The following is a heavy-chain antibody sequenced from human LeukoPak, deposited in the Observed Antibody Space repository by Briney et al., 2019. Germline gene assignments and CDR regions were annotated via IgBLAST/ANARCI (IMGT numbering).Heavy chain of an antibody. Sequence: GGSLRLSCAASGVTFRDYWMNWVRQTPGKGLEWVAVIKSDGSEKYVDSVKGRFTISRDNVKNSLYLQLNSLRVEDTAVYYCARDLRGDTNNWLDPWGQGTLVTVSS. CDR3: ARDLRGDTNNWLDP. V-gene: IGHV3-7*01. J-gene: IGHJ5*02. CDR2: IKSDGSEK. CDR1: GVTFRDYW. D-gene: IGHD3-10*01.